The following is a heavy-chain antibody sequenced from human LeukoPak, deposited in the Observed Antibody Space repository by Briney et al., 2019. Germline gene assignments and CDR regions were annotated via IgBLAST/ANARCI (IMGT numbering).Heavy chain of an antibody. Sequence: GGSLRLSCAASGFTFSSYAMSWVRQAPGKGLEWVSTISGSGGSTYYADSVKGRFTISRDNSKNTLYLQMNSLRAEDTAVYYCAKPGTSLEGGGYSYGNRGQGTLVTVSS. D-gene: IGHD5-18*01. V-gene: IGHV3-23*01. J-gene: IGHJ4*02. CDR3: AKPGTSLEGGGYSYGN. CDR2: ISGSGGST. CDR1: GFTFSSYA.